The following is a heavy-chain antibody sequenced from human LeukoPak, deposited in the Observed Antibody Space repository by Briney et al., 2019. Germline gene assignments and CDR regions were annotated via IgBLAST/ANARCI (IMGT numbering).Heavy chain of an antibody. CDR2: IYSSGRT. J-gene: IGHJ4*02. D-gene: IGHD5-18*01. CDR3: ARDYSYPDY. CDR1: GASISAYH. V-gene: IGHV4-4*07. Sequence: SETLSLTCSVSGASISAYHWSWIRQPAGKGLEWIGRIYSSGRTNYIPSLKSRLTMSVDTSKNQFSLKLNSVTAADTAVYYCARDYSYPDYWGQGTLVTVSS.